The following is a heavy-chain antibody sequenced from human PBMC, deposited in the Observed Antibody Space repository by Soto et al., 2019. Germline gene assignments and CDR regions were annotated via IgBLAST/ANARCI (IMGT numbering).Heavy chain of an antibody. D-gene: IGHD6-6*01. V-gene: IGHV3-23*01. Sequence: XGSLRLSCTAAGFTFSSYAMSWVRQAPGKGLDWVSAISGSGGSTYYADSVKGRFTISRDNSKNTLYLQMNSLRAEDTAVYYCAKRQLGDYYYYGMDVWGQGPTVTV. CDR3: AKRQLGDYYYYGMDV. CDR1: GFTFSSYA. J-gene: IGHJ6*02. CDR2: ISGSGGST.